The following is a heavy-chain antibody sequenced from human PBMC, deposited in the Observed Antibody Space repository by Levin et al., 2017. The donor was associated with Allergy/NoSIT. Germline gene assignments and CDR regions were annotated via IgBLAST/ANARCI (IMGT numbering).Heavy chain of an antibody. Sequence: PGGSLRLSCAASGFTFSDHYMDWVRQAPGKGLEWVGRTRNKANSYTTEYAASVKGRFTISRDDSKNSLYLQMNSLKTEDTAVYYCARTRRMVQGEGYYYYMDVWGKGTTVTVSS. CDR3: ARTRRMVQGEGYYYYMDV. D-gene: IGHD3-10*01. J-gene: IGHJ6*03. V-gene: IGHV3-72*01. CDR2: TRNKANSYTT. CDR1: GFTFSDHY.